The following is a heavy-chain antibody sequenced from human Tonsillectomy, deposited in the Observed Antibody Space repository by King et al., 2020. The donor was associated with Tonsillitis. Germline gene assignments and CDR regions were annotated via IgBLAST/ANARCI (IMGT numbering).Heavy chain of an antibody. V-gene: IGHV1-69*04. CDR2: IIPILGIA. CDR3: ARDGAVVAANNWFDP. J-gene: IGHJ5*02. CDR1: GGTFSSYA. D-gene: IGHD2-15*01. Sequence: QLVQSGAEVKKPGSSVKVSCKASGGTFSSYAISWVRQAPGQGLEWMGRIIPILGIANYAQKFQGRVTITADKSTSTAYMELSSLRSEVTAVYYCARDGAVVAANNWFDPWGQGTLVTVSS.